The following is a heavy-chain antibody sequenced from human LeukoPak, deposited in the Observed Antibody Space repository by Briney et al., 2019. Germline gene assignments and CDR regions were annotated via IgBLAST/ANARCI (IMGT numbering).Heavy chain of an antibody. CDR1: GYTFTSYY. CDR3: ARDFGGHCGGDCSPDNY. V-gene: IGHV1-46*01. Sequence: ASVTVSCKASGYTFTSYYMHWVRQAPGQGLEWMGIINPSGGSTSYAQKFQGRVTMTRDMSTSTVYMELSSLRSEDTAVYYCARDFGGHCGGDCSPDNYWGQGTLVTVSS. D-gene: IGHD2-21*02. CDR2: INPSGGST. J-gene: IGHJ4*02.